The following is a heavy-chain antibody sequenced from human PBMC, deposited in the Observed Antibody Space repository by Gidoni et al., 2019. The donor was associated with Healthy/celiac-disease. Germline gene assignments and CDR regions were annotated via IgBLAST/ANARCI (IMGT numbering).Heavy chain of an antibody. D-gene: IGHD5-18*01. CDR3: ARHVSPGSFTAMVRQYYFDY. Sequence: QLQLPESGPGLVKPSETLSLPCTVSGGSISSSSYYWGWIRQPPGKGLEWIGSSYYRGSTYYNPSLKSRVTISVDTSKNQFSLKLSSVTAADTAVYYCARHVSPGSFTAMVRQYYFDYWGQGTLVTVSS. CDR1: GGSISSSSYY. J-gene: IGHJ4*02. V-gene: IGHV4-39*01. CDR2: SYYRGST.